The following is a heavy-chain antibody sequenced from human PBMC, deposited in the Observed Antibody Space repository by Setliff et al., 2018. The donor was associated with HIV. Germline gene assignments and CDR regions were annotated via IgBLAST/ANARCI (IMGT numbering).Heavy chain of an antibody. Sequence: PSETLSLTCTVSGGSISAYYWSWIRQPPGKGLEWIGYIYYSGGTTYNPSLKSRVTISVGASKSQFSLKLSSVTAADTAVYYCARCSPPFDGDYAGYFDYWGQGTLVTVSS. CDR1: GGSISAYY. CDR3: ARCSPPFDGDYAGYFDY. CDR2: IYYSGGT. J-gene: IGHJ4*02. D-gene: IGHD4-17*01. V-gene: IGHV4-59*08.